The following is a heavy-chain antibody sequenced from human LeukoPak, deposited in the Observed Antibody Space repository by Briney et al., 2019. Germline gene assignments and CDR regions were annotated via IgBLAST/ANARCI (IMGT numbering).Heavy chain of an antibody. D-gene: IGHD5-24*01. CDR1: GGSISSSSYY. J-gene: IGHJ4*02. CDR3: VRLGRRDAYNYSFDY. V-gene: IGHV4-39*01. Sequence: PSETLSLTCTVSGGSISSSSYYWGWIRQPPGKGLEWIGSIYYSGSTYYNPSLKSRVTISVDTSKNQFSLNLSSVTAADTAVYYCVRLGRRDAYNYSFDYWGQGALVTVSS. CDR2: IYYSGST.